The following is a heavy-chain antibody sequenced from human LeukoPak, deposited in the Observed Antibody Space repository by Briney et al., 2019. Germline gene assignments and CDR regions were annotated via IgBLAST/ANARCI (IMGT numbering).Heavy chain of an antibody. CDR3: ARFSGYSYGFDY. CDR1: GGSFSENY. Sequence: SETLSLTCAVYGGSFSENYWSWIRQPPGKGLEWIGEINHRGSTKYNPSLKSRVTISVDTSKNQFSLKLSSVTAADTAVYYCARFSGYSYGFDYWGQGTLVTVSS. J-gene: IGHJ4*02. D-gene: IGHD5-18*01. V-gene: IGHV4-34*01. CDR2: INHRGST.